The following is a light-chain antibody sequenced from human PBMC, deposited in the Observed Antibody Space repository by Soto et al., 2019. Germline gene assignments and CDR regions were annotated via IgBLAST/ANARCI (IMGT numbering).Light chain of an antibody. V-gene: IGKV3-11*01. CDR3: QYRSNWPSLT. J-gene: IGKJ4*01. Sequence: EILLTQSPATLSLSPGDRATLSCRASQNVTTSLAWYQHQPGQAPRLLIYDASNRAAGVPGRISGSGSGTHFTLTISSLEPGDFAVYYCQYRSNWPSLTFGGGTKLEIK. CDR2: DAS. CDR1: QNVTTS.